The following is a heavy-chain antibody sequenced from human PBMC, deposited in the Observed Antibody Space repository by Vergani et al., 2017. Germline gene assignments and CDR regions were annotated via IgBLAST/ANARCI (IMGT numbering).Heavy chain of an antibody. J-gene: IGHJ5*02. CDR2: IDWDDDK. CDR3: AHRPVGFGAIFDWFDP. D-gene: IGHD3-10*01. V-gene: IGHV2-70*04. Sequence: QVTLRESGPALVRPTQTLTLTCTFSGFSLTTSGMRVNWIRQPPGKALEWLARIDWDDDKFYSTSLKTRLSISKDTSKNQVLLTMTNMDPVDTATYYCAHRPVGFGAIFDWFDPWGQGTLVTVSS. CDR1: GFSLTTSGMR.